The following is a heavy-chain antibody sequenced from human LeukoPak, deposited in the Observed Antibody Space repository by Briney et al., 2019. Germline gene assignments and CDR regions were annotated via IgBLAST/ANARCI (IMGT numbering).Heavy chain of an antibody. V-gene: IGHV3-30*02. CDR3: AKDRGGSYYEHYYYYMDV. J-gene: IGHJ6*03. CDR2: IRYDGSNK. D-gene: IGHD1-26*01. Sequence: GGSLRLSCAASGFTFSSYGMHWVRQAPGKGLEWVAFIRYDGSNKYYADSVKGRFTISRDNSKNTLYLQMNSLRAEDTAVYCCAKDRGGSYYEHYYYYMDVWGKGTTVTVSS. CDR1: GFTFSSYG.